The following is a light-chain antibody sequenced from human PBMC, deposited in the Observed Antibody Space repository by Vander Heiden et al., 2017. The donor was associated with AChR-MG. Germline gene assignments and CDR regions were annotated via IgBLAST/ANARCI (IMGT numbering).Light chain of an antibody. V-gene: IGKV1-39*01. CDR1: QSMSNY. J-gene: IGKJ1*01. Sequence: DIQMTQSPSSLSASVSDRITITCRASQSMSNYLNWYQQKPGLTPKLLIYGASYLQSGVPSRFIGRASGTDFTLTISSLQPEDSATYYCQQTYSIPPTFGQGTKVEIK. CDR3: QQTYSIPPT. CDR2: GAS.